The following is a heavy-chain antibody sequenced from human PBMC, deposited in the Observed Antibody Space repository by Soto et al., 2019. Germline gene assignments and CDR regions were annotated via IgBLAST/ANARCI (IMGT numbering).Heavy chain of an antibody. D-gene: IGHD3-22*01. CDR3: ARAYYYDSSGHHDAFDI. J-gene: IGHJ3*02. CDR2: IWYDGSNK. V-gene: IGHV3-33*01. Sequence: GGSLRLSCAASGLTFSSYGMHWVRQAPGKGLEWVAVIWYDGSNKYYADSVKGRFTISRDNSKNTLYLQMNSLRAEDTAVYYCARAYYYDSSGHHDAFDIWGQGTMVTVSS. CDR1: GLTFSSYG.